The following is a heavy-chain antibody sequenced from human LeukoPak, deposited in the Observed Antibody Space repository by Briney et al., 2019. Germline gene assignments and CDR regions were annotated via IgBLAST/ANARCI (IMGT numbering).Heavy chain of an antibody. V-gene: IGHV3-7*02. J-gene: IGHJ4*02. CDR3: ASSFLARPLDY. CDR2: IKQDGSDK. Sequence: GGSLRLSCAASGFTFTNYWMTWVRQSPGKGLEWVAYIKQDGSDKYYVDSVEGRFTISRDNAKNSLYLQMNNLRAEDTAVYYCASSFLARPLDYWGQGTLVTVSS. D-gene: IGHD2/OR15-2a*01. CDR1: GFTFTNYW.